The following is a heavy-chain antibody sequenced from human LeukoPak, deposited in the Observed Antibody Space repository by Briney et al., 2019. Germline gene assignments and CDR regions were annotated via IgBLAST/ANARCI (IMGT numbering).Heavy chain of an antibody. V-gene: IGHV4-30-4*01. D-gene: IGHD3-10*01. Sequence: SETLSLTCTVSGGSISSGDYYWSWIRQPLGKGLEWIGYIYYSGSTYYNPSLKSRVTIPVDTSKSQFSLKLSSVTAADTAVYYCAMAYYYGSGSYRYWGQGTLVTVSS. CDR3: AMAYYYGSGSYRY. CDR1: GGSISSGDYY. J-gene: IGHJ4*02. CDR2: IYYSGST.